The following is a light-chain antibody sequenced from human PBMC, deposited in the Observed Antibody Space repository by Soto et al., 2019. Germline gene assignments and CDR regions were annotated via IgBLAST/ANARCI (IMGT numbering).Light chain of an antibody. CDR3: QKYGSSPTT. Sequence: EIVLTQSPGTLSLSPGERATLSCRASQSVSSSYLAWYQQKPGQAPRLLIYGASSRATGIPDRFSGSGSGTDFTLTISRLEPEDFAVYYCQKYGSSPTTCGQGTKGDIK. CDR1: QSVSSSY. CDR2: GAS. V-gene: IGKV3-20*01. J-gene: IGKJ1*01.